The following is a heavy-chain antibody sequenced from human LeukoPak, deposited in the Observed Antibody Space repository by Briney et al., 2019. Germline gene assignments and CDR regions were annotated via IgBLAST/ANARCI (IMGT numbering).Heavy chain of an antibody. V-gene: IGHV3-11*04. CDR2: ISPSGITT. J-gene: IGHJ4*02. D-gene: IGHD1-26*01. CDR1: GFTFSDYY. Sequence: GGSLRLSCAASGFTFSDYYMTWIRQAPGKGLEWVSYISPSGITTYYTDSVKGRFTISRDNAKNSLSLQIDSLRVEDTAVYYCARAYTGSFSGTLEYWGRGTLVTVSS. CDR3: ARAYTGSFSGTLEY.